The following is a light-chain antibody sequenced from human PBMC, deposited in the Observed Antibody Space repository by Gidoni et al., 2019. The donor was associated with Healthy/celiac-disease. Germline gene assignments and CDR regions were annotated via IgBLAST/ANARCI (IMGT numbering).Light chain of an antibody. CDR1: QSVLYSSNNKNY. CDR2: WAS. CDR3: QQYYSTPPT. J-gene: IGKJ1*01. Sequence: DIVMTQSPASLAVSLGERATINCKSSQSVLYSSNNKNYLAWYQQKPGQPPKLLIYWASTRESGVPDRFSGSGSGTYFTLTISRLQAEDVAFYYCQQYYSTPPTFGQGTKVEIK. V-gene: IGKV4-1*01.